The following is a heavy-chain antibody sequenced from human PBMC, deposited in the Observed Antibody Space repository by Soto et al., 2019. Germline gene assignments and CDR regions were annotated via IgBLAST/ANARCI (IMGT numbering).Heavy chain of an antibody. J-gene: IGHJ4*02. CDR2: LSSRGFST. CDR3: AKNFYFDS. V-gene: IGHV3-23*01. Sequence: EVQLLESGGDLVQPGGSLRLSCAASGFTFNDYALTWVRQVPGKGLEWVSSLSSRGFSTHYAESVKGRFTISRDNIKNTVYLQMNSLRAEDTAVYYCAKNFYFDSWGQGTLVTVSP. CDR1: GFTFNDYA.